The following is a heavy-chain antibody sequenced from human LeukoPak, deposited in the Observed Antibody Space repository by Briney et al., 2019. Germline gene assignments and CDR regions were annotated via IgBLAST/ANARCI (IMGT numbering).Heavy chain of an antibody. D-gene: IGHD6-19*01. Sequence: EPSETLSLTCTVSGGSISSGGYYWSWIRQPPGKGLEWIGYIYHSGSTYYNPSLKSRVTISVDRSKNQFSLKLSSVTAADTAVYYCARARGIAVAGPYFDYWGQGTLVTVSS. CDR2: IYHSGST. CDR1: GGSISSGGYY. J-gene: IGHJ4*02. CDR3: ARARGIAVAGPYFDY. V-gene: IGHV4-30-2*01.